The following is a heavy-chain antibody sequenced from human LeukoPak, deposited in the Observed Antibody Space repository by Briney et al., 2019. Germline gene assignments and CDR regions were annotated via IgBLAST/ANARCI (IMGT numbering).Heavy chain of an antibody. CDR1: GFTFSSYS. CDR2: ISSSNSYI. CDR3: ARDILDSSGYSGAFDI. D-gene: IGHD3-22*01. J-gene: IGHJ3*02. Sequence: GGSLRLSCAASGFTFSSYSMNWVRQAPGKGLEWVSSISSSNSYIYYADSVKGRFTISRDNAKNSLYLQMNSLRAEGTAVYYCARDILDSSGYSGAFDIWGQGTMVTVSS. V-gene: IGHV3-21*01.